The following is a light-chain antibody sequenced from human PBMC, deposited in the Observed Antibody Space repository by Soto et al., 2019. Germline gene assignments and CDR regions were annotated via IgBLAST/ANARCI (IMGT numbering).Light chain of an antibody. V-gene: IGLV2-14*01. CDR3: SSVTSSTPGYV. CDR2: EVS. J-gene: IGLJ1*01. Sequence: QSALTQPASVSGSPGQSITISCTGTNSDVGGYNYVSWYQQNPGEAPKVMIYEVSNRPSGVSLRFSGSKSGNTASLTISGVQAEDEAGYYCSSVTSSTPGYVFGTGTKVTVL. CDR1: NSDVGGYNY.